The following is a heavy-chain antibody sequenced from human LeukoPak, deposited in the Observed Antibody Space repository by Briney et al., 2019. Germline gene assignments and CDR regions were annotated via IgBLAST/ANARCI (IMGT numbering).Heavy chain of an antibody. CDR1: GYSFTAFY. CDR2: INPNSGGT. D-gene: IGHD3-22*01. Sequence: ASVKVSCKTSGYSFTAFYIHWVRQAPGQGLEWMGWINPNSGGTNYAQKFQGRVTMTSDTSISTVYMELSSLRSDDTAVYYCARNSYYDSSDYLNWYFDLWGRGTLVTVPS. V-gene: IGHV1-2*02. CDR3: ARNSYYDSSDYLNWYFDL. J-gene: IGHJ2*01.